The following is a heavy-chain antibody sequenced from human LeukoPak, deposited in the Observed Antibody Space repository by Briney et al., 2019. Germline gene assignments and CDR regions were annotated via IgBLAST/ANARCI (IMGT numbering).Heavy chain of an antibody. V-gene: IGHV1-2*02. CDR3: ARGSAPTYSGYDSRSLDY. CDR2: INPNSGGT. CDR1: GYTFTGYY. Sequence: ASVKVSCKASGYTFTGYYMHWVRQAPGQGLEWMGWINPNSGGTNYARKFQGRVTMTRDTSISTAYMELSRLRSDDTAVYYCARGSAPTYSGYDSRSLDYWGQGTLVTVSS. J-gene: IGHJ4*02. D-gene: IGHD5-12*01.